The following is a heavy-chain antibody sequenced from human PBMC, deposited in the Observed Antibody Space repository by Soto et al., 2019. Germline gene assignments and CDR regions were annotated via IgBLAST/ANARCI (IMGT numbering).Heavy chain of an antibody. V-gene: IGHV4-59*11. CDR3: TRANWYSEY. CDR1: GGSISIHY. D-gene: IGHD7-27*01. Sequence: QVQLQESGPGLVKPSGPLSLTCGVSGGSISIHYWGWFRQPPGKELEWFGYIYYNGNTNYNPSLKSRVTMSVDTSRNQISLKLTTVTAADTAVYYCTRANWYSEYWGQGTLVTVSS. CDR2: IYYNGNT. J-gene: IGHJ4*02.